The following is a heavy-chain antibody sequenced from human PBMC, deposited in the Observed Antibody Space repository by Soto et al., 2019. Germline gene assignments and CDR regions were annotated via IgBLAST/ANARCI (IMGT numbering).Heavy chain of an antibody. D-gene: IGHD6-13*01. Sequence: GGSLRLSCEASGFTFSSYAMSWVRQAPGKGPEWVSGISGGGSTTYYADSVKGRFTISRDNSKNTLYLQVNSLRAEDTAVYYCARDQAAGGTISRYFQDWGQGTLVTVSS. CDR2: ISGGGSTT. J-gene: IGHJ1*01. V-gene: IGHV3-23*01. CDR3: ARDQAAGGTISRYFQD. CDR1: GFTFSSYA.